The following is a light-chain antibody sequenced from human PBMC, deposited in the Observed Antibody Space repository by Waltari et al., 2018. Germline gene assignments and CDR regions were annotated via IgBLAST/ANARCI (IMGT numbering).Light chain of an antibody. CDR3: QQSYDTVLT. CDR1: QTIATY. Sequence: DIQMTQSPSSLPASVGDRVTITCRASQTIATYLNWYQQKPGKAPNLLISGASDLQSGVPSRFSGSGSGTDFSLTISSLQPEDFATYYCQQSYDTVLTFGGGTRVEIK. J-gene: IGKJ4*01. V-gene: IGKV1-39*01. CDR2: GAS.